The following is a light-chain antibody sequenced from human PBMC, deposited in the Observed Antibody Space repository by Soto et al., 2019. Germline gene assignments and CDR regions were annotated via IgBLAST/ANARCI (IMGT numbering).Light chain of an antibody. Sequence: EIVMTQSPATLSVSPGERATLSCRASQSVSSNLACYQQQPGQTPKLLIYVASTRATGIPARFSGSGSGTEFTLTISILQSEDFAVYYCQQYNVWPLTFGGGTKVEFK. CDR3: QQYNVWPLT. CDR1: QSVSSN. V-gene: IGKV3-15*01. J-gene: IGKJ4*01. CDR2: VAS.